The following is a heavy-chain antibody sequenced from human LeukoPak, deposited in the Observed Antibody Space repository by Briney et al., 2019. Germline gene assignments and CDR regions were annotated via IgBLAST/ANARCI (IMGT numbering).Heavy chain of an antibody. CDR3: AKGLLARFDP. Sequence: PGGSLRLSCAASEFTFSSHAMSWVRQAPGKGLEWVSIISGSGGVTYYADSVKGRFTISRDNSKNTLYLQMNSLRAEDTAVYYCAKGLLARFDPWGQGTLVTVSS. CDR2: ISGSGGVT. V-gene: IGHV3-23*01. CDR1: EFTFSSHA. J-gene: IGHJ5*02. D-gene: IGHD2-15*01.